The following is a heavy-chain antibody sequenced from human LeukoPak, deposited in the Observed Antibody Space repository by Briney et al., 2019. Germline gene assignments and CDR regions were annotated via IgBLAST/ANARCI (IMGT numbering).Heavy chain of an antibody. V-gene: IGHV3-7*01. CDR1: GFTFNSNL. CDR2: TSQDGSEK. D-gene: IGHD3-10*01. J-gene: IGHJ4*02. Sequence: GGSLRLSCAASGFTFNSNLMAWVRQAPGKGLERLANTSQDGSEKYSMNSVKGRFTISRDNAKNSLYLQMNSLRAEDTAVYYCAREDGSGEFDYWGQGTLVTVSS. CDR3: AREDGSGEFDY.